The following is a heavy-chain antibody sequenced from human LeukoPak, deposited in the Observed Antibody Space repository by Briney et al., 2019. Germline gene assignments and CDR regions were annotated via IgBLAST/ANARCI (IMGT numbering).Heavy chain of an antibody. CDR2: FDPEDGET. Sequence: ASVKVSCKVSGYALTELSMHWVRQAPGKGLEWMGGFDPEDGETIYAQKFQGRVTMTRNTSISTANMELRSLRSDDTAVYYCASTGIHLNHGAFDIWGQGTMVTVSS. CDR3: ASTGIHLNHGAFDI. V-gene: IGHV1-24*01. D-gene: IGHD1-14*01. CDR1: GYALTELS. J-gene: IGHJ3*02.